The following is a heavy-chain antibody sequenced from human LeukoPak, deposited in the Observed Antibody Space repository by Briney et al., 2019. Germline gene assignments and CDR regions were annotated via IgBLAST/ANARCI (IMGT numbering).Heavy chain of an antibody. D-gene: IGHD5-18*01. J-gene: IGHJ4*02. CDR3: ARDPRSYGYAGVDY. V-gene: IGHV3-30-3*01. Sequence: PGRSLRLSCAASGFTFSSYAMHWVRQAPGKGLEWVAVISYDGSNKYYADSVKGRFTISRDNSKNTLYLQMNSLRAEDTAVYYCARDPRSYGYAGVDYWGQGTLVTVSS. CDR1: GFTFSSYA. CDR2: ISYDGSNK.